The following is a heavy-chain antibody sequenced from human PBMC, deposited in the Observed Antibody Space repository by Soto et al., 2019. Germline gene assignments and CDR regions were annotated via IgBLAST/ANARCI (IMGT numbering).Heavy chain of an antibody. CDR1: GFTFSSYA. Sequence: PGGSLRLSCAASGFTFSSYAMSWVRQAPGKGLEWVSAISGSGGSTYYADSVKGRFTISRDNSKNTLYLQMNSLRAEDTAVYYCAGVFGVVISHLYYYMDVWGKGTTVTVSS. V-gene: IGHV3-23*01. CDR2: ISGSGGST. J-gene: IGHJ6*03. D-gene: IGHD3-3*01. CDR3: AGVFGVVISHLYYYMDV.